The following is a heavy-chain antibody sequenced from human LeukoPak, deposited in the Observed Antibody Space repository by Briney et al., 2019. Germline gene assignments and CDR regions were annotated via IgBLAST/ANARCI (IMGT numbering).Heavy chain of an antibody. D-gene: IGHD2-21*01. CDR1: GGSISSSSYN. CDR3: ARTEETYCGGDCYPTALGY. V-gene: IGHV4-39*01. CDR2: IYYSGST. Sequence: SETLSLTCTVSGGSISSSSYNWGWIRQPPGKGLEWIGSIYYSGSTYYNPSLKSRVTISVDTSKNQFSLKLSSVTAADTAVYYCARTEETYCGGDCYPTALGYWGQGTLVTVSS. J-gene: IGHJ4*02.